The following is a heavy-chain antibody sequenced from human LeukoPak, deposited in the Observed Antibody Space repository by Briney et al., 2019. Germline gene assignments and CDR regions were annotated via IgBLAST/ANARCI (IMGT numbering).Heavy chain of an antibody. CDR2: IKQDGSEK. CDR1: GFTFSSYW. CDR3: AREGATIGY. D-gene: IGHD1-26*01. V-gene: IGHV3-7*01. J-gene: IGHJ4*02. Sequence: PGGSLRLSCAAPGFTFSSYWMSWVRQAPGKGLEWVANIKQDGSEKYYVDSVKGRFTISRDNAKNSLYLQMNSLRAEDTAVYYCAREGATIGYWGQGTLVTVSS.